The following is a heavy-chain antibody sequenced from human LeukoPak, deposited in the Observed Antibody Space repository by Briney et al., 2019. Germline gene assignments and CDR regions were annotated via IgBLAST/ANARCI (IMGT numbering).Heavy chain of an antibody. V-gene: IGHV1-3*01. Sequence: ASVKVSCKASGYTFTSYAMHWVRQAPGQRLEWMGWINAGNGNTKHSQKFQGRVTITRDTSASTAYMELSSLRSEDTAVYYCARDRAERAYYYGSGSYRRGRGFDYWGQGTLVTVSS. CDR1: GYTFTSYA. CDR2: INAGNGNT. J-gene: IGHJ4*02. D-gene: IGHD3-10*01. CDR3: ARDRAERAYYYGSGSYRRGRGFDY.